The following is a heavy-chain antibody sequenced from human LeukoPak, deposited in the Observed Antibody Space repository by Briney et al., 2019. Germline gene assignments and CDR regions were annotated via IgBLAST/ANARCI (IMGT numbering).Heavy chain of an antibody. D-gene: IGHD6-13*01. CDR3: ARDGSSWPFFES. V-gene: IGHV4-4*07. J-gene: IGHJ4*02. Sequence: SETLSLTCTVSGDSMSTFYWSWIRQPAGKGLEWIGRIYGSGTTNYNPALKSRVTMSVDTSKKQFSLKLTSVTAADTAVYYCARDGSSWPFFESWGQGTLVTVSS. CDR1: GDSMSTFY. CDR2: IYGSGTT.